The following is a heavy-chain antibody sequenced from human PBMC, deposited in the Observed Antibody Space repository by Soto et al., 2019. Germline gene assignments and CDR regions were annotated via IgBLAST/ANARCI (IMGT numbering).Heavy chain of an antibody. D-gene: IGHD3-10*01. V-gene: IGHV1-2*02. CDR2: LKPDNGGT. CDR1: GYTFTGHY. J-gene: IGHJ6*02. CDR3: ARDLCPLGSGSPCPTFGLDL. Sequence: QVQLVQSGAEVKPPGASVKVSCKASGYTFTGHYMHWVRQVSGRRLECLGWLKPDNGGTYYAPKFQGRVTFTRDTSKTPAYMEMSGLLSDDTAVYLCARDLCPLGSGSPCPTFGLDLWGQGTTFAVS.